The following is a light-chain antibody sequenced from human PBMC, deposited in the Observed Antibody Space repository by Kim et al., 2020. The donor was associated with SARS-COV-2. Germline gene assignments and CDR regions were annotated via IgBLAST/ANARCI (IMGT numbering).Light chain of an antibody. V-gene: IGKV1-5*03. CDR2: TAS. Sequence: GDRVTITCRASQSISGWLAWYQQKPGIAPKVLIYTASTLQSGVPSRFSGSGSGTEFTLTINSMQPDDFATYYCQQYHSYPYTFGQGTKLEIK. CDR1: QSISGW. CDR3: QQYHSYPYT. J-gene: IGKJ2*01.